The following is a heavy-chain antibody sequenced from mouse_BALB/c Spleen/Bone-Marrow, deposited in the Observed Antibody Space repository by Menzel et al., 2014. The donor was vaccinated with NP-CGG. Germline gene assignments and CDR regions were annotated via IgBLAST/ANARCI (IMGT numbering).Heavy chain of an antibody. CDR1: GYTFTSYW. Sequence: QVQLQQSGVEFVKPGASVKLSCKASGYTFTSYWMHWVKQRPGQGLEWIGEIDPSASYTKYNQNFKGKATLTVDKSSSTAYMQLSSLTSEDSAVYYCARTYYDYDWFAYWGQGTLVTVSA. CDR2: IDPSASYT. CDR3: ARTYYDYDWFAY. J-gene: IGHJ3*01. V-gene: IGHV1-69*02. D-gene: IGHD2-4*01.